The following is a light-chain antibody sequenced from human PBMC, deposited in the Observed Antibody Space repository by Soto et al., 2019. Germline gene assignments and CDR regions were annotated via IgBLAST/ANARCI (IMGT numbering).Light chain of an antibody. V-gene: IGKV3-15*01. CDR1: QSVGSN. Sequence: EIVMTQSPAILSVSPGERVTLSWRASQSVGSNLDWYQQKPGQAPRLLIYGASTRATGIPARFSGSGSGTEFTLTISSLQSEDFAIYFCQQYNNWPPDRTFGQGTKVEIK. CDR2: GAS. CDR3: QQYNNWPPDRT. J-gene: IGKJ1*01.